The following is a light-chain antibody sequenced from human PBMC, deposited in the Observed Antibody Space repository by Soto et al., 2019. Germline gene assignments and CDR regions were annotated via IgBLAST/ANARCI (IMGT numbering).Light chain of an antibody. V-gene: IGKV3-20*01. CDR2: AAS. Sequence: VLTQSPGAVSLSPGDRGTLSCRASQTVTSSYLAWYQQKFGQAPRLLIYAASTRATGIPDRFSGSGFGTDFTLTISRLEPEDSAVYYCQQYGSSPPITFGQGTRLEIK. CDR3: QQYGSSPPIT. J-gene: IGKJ5*01. CDR1: QTVTSSY.